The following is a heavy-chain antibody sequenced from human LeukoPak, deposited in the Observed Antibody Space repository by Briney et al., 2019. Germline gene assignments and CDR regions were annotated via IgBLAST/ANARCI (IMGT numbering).Heavy chain of an antibody. CDR3: GGGWPGGGNSKGSDY. CDR1: GGSFSGYY. D-gene: IGHD4-11*01. Sequence: KPSETLSLTCAVYGGSFSGYYWSWIRQPPGKGLEWIGEINHSGSTNYNPSLKSRVTISVDTSKNQFSLKLSSVTAADTAVYYCGGGWPGGGNSKGSDYWGQETLVTVSS. V-gene: IGHV4-34*01. J-gene: IGHJ4*02. CDR2: INHSGST.